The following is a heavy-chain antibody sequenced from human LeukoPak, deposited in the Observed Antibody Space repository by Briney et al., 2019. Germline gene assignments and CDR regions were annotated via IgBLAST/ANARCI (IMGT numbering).Heavy chain of an antibody. CDR1: GFTFRSYV. CDR2: ISSGDST. V-gene: IGHV3-23*01. CDR3: ASERRTFWYFDL. J-gene: IGHJ2*01. Sequence: PGGSLRLSCAASGFTFRSYVMTWVRQAPGKGLEWVSPISSGDSTYYADSVKGWFTISRDNSKNTLFLQLNSLRAEDTAVYYCASERRTFWYFDLWGRGTLVTVSS. D-gene: IGHD2/OR15-2a*01.